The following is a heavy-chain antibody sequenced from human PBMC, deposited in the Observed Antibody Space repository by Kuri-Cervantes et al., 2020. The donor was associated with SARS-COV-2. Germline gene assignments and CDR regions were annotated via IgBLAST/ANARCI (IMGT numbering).Heavy chain of an antibody. CDR3: ARNPRAYEGFDP. J-gene: IGHJ5*02. D-gene: IGHD3-3*01. CDR2: ISSSSSYI. V-gene: IGHV3-21*01. CDR1: GFTFSSYS. Sequence: GESLKISCAASGFTFSSYSMNWVRQAPGKGLEWVSSISSSSSYIYYADSVKGRFTISRDNAKNSLYLQMNSLRAEDTAVYYCARNPRAYEGFDPWGQGTLVTVSS.